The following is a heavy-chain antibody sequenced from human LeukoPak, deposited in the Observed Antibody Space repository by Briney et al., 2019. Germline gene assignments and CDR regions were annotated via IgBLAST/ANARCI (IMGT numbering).Heavy chain of an antibody. V-gene: IGHV4-61*02. CDR2: IYTSGST. CDR3: ARNARYTLRSGYFDY. CDR1: GGSISSGSYY. J-gene: IGHJ4*02. Sequence: PSQTLSLTCTVSGGSISSGSYYWSWIRQPAGTGLEWIGRIYTSGSTNYNPSLKSRVTISVDTSKNQFSLKLSSVTAADTAVYYCARNARYTLRSGYFDYWGQGTLVTVSS. D-gene: IGHD3-22*01.